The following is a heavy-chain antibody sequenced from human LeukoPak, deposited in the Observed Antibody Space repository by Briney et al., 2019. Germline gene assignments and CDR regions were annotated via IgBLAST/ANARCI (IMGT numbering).Heavy chain of an antibody. D-gene: IGHD5-18*01. Sequence: GGSLRLSCAASGFSFSDDYMDWVRQAPGKGLEWVGRIRNKPHSYTTEYAASVKGRFTISRDDSKNSLYLQMHSLKTDDTGVYFCTRTTLPPGVGYGHYFDSWGQGTLVTVSS. CDR3: TRTTLPPGVGYGHYFDS. V-gene: IGHV3-72*01. J-gene: IGHJ4*02. CDR2: IRNKPHSYTT. CDR1: GFSFSDDY.